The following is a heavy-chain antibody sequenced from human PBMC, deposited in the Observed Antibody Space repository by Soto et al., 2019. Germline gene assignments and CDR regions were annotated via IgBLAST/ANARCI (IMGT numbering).Heavy chain of an antibody. Sequence: ASVKVSCKASGYTFTSYGISWVRQAPGQGLEWMGWVSTYTGYTNYAQKLQGRVTMTTDTSTSTAYMGLWSLRSDDTAVYYCARDQAAAGTVDFWGQGTLVTVSS. CDR2: VSTYTGYT. D-gene: IGHD6-13*01. CDR1: GYTFTSYG. J-gene: IGHJ4*02. V-gene: IGHV1-18*04. CDR3: ARDQAAAGTVDF.